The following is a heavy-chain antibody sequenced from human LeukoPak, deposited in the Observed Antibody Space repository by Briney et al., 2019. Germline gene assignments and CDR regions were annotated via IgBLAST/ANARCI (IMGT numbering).Heavy chain of an antibody. D-gene: IGHD4-23*01. CDR2: IYSSGST. V-gene: IGHV3-53*01. CDR3: ARDTVGTAGVEY. CDR1: GFPVSSNY. Sequence: PGGSLRLSCAASGFPVSSNYMAWVRQAPGKGLEWASVIYSSGSTYYADSVKGRFTISRDSSKNTLYLQMNSLRVEDTAVYYCARDTVGTAGVEYWGQGTLVTVSS. J-gene: IGHJ4*02.